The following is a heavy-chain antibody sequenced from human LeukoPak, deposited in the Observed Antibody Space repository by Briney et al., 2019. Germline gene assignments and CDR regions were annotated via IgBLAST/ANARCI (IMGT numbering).Heavy chain of an antibody. V-gene: IGHV4-39*01. CDR3: ARHVQDLGIKV. CDR2: IYRRGST. J-gene: IGHJ6*02. Sequence: SETLSLTCTVSGASISSNDSYWSWIRQPPGKGLEWIGSIYRRGSTSYNPSLKSRVTVSEDMSKNHFSLRLSSVTAADTAVYYCARHVQDLGIKVWGQGTTVTVSS. CDR1: GASISSNDSY.